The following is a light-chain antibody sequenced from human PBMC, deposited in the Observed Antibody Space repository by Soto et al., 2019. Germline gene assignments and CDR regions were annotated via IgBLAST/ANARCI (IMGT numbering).Light chain of an antibody. CDR2: KTS. CDR3: HQYNSYPWT. J-gene: IGKJ1*01. Sequence: DIQMTQSPYTLSASVGDRVTITCRASQSINSWLAWYQQKPGKSPKLLIYKTSSLKSGVPSRFSGSGSGTEFPLTISSLQPDDFATYYCHQYNSYPWTFGQGTKVEIK. V-gene: IGKV1-5*03. CDR1: QSINSW.